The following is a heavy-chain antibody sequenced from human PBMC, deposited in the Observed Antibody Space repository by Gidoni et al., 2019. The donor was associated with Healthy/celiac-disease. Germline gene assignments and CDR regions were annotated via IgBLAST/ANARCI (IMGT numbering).Heavy chain of an antibody. Sequence: QVQLQESGPGLVKPSETLSLTCAVSGYSISSGYYWGWIRQPPGKGLEWIGSIYHSGSTYYNPSLKSRVTISVDTSKNQFSLKLSSVTAADTAVYYCARHDSSGYYYWYFDLWGRGTLVTVSS. D-gene: IGHD3-22*01. CDR1: GYSISSGYY. CDR2: IYHSGST. V-gene: IGHV4-38-2*01. CDR3: ARHDSSGYYYWYFDL. J-gene: IGHJ2*01.